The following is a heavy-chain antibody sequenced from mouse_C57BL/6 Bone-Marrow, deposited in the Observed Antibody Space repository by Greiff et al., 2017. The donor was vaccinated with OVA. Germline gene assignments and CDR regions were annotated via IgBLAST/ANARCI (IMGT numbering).Heavy chain of an antibody. D-gene: IGHD2-1*01. J-gene: IGHJ1*03. CDR1: GFTFSDYY. CDR2: ISNGGGST. Sequence: EVMLVESGGGLVQPGGSLKLSCAASGFTFSDYYMYWVRQTPEKRLEWVAYISNGGGSTYYPDTVKGRFTISRDNAKNTLYLQMSRLKSEDTAMYYCARPPYGNYRYFDVWGTGTTVTVSS. CDR3: ARPPYGNYRYFDV. V-gene: IGHV5-12*01.